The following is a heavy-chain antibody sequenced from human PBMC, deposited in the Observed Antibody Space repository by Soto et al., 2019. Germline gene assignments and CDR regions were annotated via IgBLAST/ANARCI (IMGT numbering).Heavy chain of an antibody. J-gene: IGHJ4*02. Sequence: GASVKVSCKASGYTFTGYYMHWVRPAPGQGLEWMGWINPNSGGTNYAQKFQGWVTMTRDTSISTAYMELSRLRSDDTAVYYCARAAGRGYYGKTLNFDYWGQGTLVTVSS. CDR2: INPNSGGT. CDR1: GYTFTGYY. D-gene: IGHD3-10*01. CDR3: ARAAGRGYYGKTLNFDY. V-gene: IGHV1-2*04.